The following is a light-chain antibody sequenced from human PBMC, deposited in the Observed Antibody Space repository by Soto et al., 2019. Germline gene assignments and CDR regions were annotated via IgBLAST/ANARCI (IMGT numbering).Light chain of an antibody. J-gene: IGLJ1*01. CDR3: QSYDSRLSDHYV. CDR1: SSNIGATYD. V-gene: IGLV1-40*01. Sequence: QPALTQPPSVSGAPGQRVTISCTGSSSNIGATYDVQWYQQLPGTAPKLLIYGNGNRPSGVPDRFSGSKSGTSASLAITGLQADDEADYYCQSYDSRLSDHYVFGTGTKLTVL. CDR2: GNG.